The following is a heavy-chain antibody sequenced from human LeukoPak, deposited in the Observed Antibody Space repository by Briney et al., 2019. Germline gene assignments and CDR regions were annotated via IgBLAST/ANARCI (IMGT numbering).Heavy chain of an antibody. CDR3: ARDLTAGRLVAGVVY. J-gene: IGHJ4*02. CDR2: ISAYNDNT. V-gene: IGHV1-18*01. Sequence: ASVKVSCKASGYTFSNYGISWVRQAPGQGLEWMGWISAYNDNTNSAQTFQGRVTMTTDTSTNTVYMELRSLRSDDTAVYYCARDLTAGRLVAGVVYWGQGTLGTVSS. CDR1: GYTFSNYG. D-gene: IGHD7-27*01.